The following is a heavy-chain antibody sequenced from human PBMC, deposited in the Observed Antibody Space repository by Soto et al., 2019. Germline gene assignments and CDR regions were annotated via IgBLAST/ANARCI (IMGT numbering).Heavy chain of an antibody. J-gene: IGHJ6*04. CDR3: ARGERPRMAV. V-gene: IGHV3-74*01. CDR1: VFAISSRL. Sequence: GGSLRLSCAASVFAISSRLMHWVRQGPGKGLVWVSGINSDESRIVYADSVKGRFTISRDNAKNTMYLQMNSLRAEETALYYCARGERPRMAVWGKSTGGTDSS. CDR2: INSDESRI.